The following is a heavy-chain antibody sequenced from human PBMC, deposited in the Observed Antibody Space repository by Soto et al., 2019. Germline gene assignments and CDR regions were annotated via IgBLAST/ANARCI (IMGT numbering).Heavy chain of an antibody. D-gene: IGHD3-22*01. Sequence: ASVKVSCKASGYTFTSYSFSWVRQVPGQGLAWMGWSSGNNDDTNYAQNFRGRVAMTTDTSTSTAYMELRSLRSDDTAVYYCARDPSSGYFDSSDYPTGFDYWGQGTQVTVSS. CDR2: SSGNNDDT. J-gene: IGHJ4*02. CDR3: ARDPSSGYFDSSDYPTGFDY. CDR1: GYTFTSYS. V-gene: IGHV1-18*01.